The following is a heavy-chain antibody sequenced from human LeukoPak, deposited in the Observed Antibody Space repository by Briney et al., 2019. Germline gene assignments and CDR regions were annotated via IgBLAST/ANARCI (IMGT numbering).Heavy chain of an antibody. CDR3: AKAPSSIAVAGKGTYYYYYMDV. CDR2: ISWDGGST. J-gene: IGHJ6*03. V-gene: IGHV3-43*01. D-gene: IGHD6-19*01. CDR1: GFTFDDYT. Sequence: PGGSLRLSCAASGFTFDDYTMHWVRQAPGKALEWVSLISWDGGSTYYADSVKGRFTISRDNSKNSLYLQTNSLRTEDTALYYCAKAPSSIAVAGKGTYYYYYMDVWGKGTTATVSS.